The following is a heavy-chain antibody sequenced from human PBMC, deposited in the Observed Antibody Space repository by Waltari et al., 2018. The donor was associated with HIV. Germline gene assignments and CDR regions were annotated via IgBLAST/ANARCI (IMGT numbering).Heavy chain of an antibody. J-gene: IGHJ3*01. CDR1: GFSFSRYW. CDR3: ARDPGGADAFDF. V-gene: IGHV3-7*01. Sequence: EVQLVESGGGLVQPGGSLRLSCAVSGFSFSRYWMSWVRKAPGKGVEWVVNIKQDGSEKYYVDSVKGRFNISRDNAKNSLYLQMNSLRDEDTAVYYCARDPGGADAFDFWGQGTMVTVSS. CDR2: IKQDGSEK. D-gene: IGHD3-16*01.